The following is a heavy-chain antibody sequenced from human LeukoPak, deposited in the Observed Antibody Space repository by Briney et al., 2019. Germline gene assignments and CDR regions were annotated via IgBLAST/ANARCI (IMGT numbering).Heavy chain of an antibody. CDR3: ARRPPIDSSGYYYFDY. V-gene: IGHV4-4*07. D-gene: IGHD3-22*01. CDR2: IYTSGST. CDR1: GGSISSYY. Sequence: SETLSLTCTVSGGSISSYYWSWIRQPAGKGLEWIGRIYTSGSTNYNPSPKSRVTMSVDTSKNQFSLKLSSVTAADTAVYYCARRPPIDSSGYYYFDYWGQGTLVTVSS. J-gene: IGHJ4*02.